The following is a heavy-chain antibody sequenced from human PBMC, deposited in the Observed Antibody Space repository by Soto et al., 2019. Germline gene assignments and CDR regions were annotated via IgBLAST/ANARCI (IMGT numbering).Heavy chain of an antibody. D-gene: IGHD3-9*01. CDR3: ARDQYDILTGYYVYYYYYGMDV. Sequence: QVQLVQSGAEVKKPGASVKVSCKASGYTFTSYGISWVRQAPGQGLEWMGWISAYNGNTNYAQKLQGRVTMTTDTSTSTAYMELRSLRSDDTAVYYCARDQYDILTGYYVYYYYYGMDVWGQGTTVTVSS. CDR2: ISAYNGNT. J-gene: IGHJ6*02. CDR1: GYTFTSYG. V-gene: IGHV1-18*01.